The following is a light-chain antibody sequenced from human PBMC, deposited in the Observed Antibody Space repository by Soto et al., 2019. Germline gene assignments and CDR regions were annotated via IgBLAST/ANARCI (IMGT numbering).Light chain of an antibody. V-gene: IGKV3-15*01. Sequence: EIVMTQSPATLSVSPGERATLSCRASQSLSGSYFAWYQQKPGQAPRLLIYGASTRATGIPARFSGSGSGTEFTLTISSLQSEDFAVYYCQQYNNRPQTFGQGTKVDIK. CDR2: GAS. CDR3: QQYNNRPQT. CDR1: QSLSGSY. J-gene: IGKJ1*01.